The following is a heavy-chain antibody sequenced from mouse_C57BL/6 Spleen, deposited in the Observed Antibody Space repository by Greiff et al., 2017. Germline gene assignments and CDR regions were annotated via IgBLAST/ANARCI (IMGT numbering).Heavy chain of an antibody. D-gene: IGHD1-1*02. V-gene: IGHV1-69*01. CDR2: IDPSDSYT. CDR3: SKSRWDY. Sequence: QVQLQQPGAELVIPGASVKLSCKASGYTFTSYWMHWVKQRPGQGLEWIGEIDPSDSYTNYNQKFKGKSTLTVDKSSSPAYMQLSSLTSEDSAVXYCSKSRWDYWGQGTMLTVSA. CDR1: GYTFTSYW. J-gene: IGHJ2*01.